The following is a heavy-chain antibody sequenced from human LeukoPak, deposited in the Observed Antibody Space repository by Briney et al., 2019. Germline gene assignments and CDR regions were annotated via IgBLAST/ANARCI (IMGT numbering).Heavy chain of an antibody. CDR3: ATSLDSSGCD. V-gene: IGHV3-7*01. CDR1: GFTFSSFW. Sequence: TGGSLRLSCVASGFTFSSFWMSWVRQAPGKGLEWVANIKQDGSAKFYVDSVKGRFTISRDNAKNSLYLQMNSLRAEDTAVYHCATSLDSSGCDWGQGTLVTVSS. CDR2: IKQDGSAK. D-gene: IGHD3-22*01. J-gene: IGHJ4*02.